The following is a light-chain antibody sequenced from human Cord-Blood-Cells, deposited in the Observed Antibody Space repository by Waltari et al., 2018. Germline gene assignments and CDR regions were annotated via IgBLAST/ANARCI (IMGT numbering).Light chain of an antibody. CDR2: DAS. J-gene: IGLJ2*01. V-gene: IGLV2-14*01. CDR3: SSYTSSSTVV. Sequence: QSALTQPASVSGSPGQSITISCTGTSRDVGGYNYVSWYQQHPGKAPKLMLSDASNRPSGVSNRFSGSKSGNTASLTISGLQAEDEADYYCSSYTSSSTVVFGGGTKLTVL. CDR1: SRDVGGYNY.